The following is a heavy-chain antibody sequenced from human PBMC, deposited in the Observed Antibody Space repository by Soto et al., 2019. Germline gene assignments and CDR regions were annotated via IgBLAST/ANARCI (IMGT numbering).Heavy chain of an antibody. Sequence: QVQLQESGPGLVKPSETLSLTCTVSGGSISSYYWSWIRQPPGKGLEWIGYIYYSGSTNYNPSLKSRVTISVDTSKNQFSLKLGSVTAADTAVYYCARGTLWFGEGDYYYGMDVWGQGTTVTVSS. CDR3: ARGTLWFGEGDYYYGMDV. CDR1: GGSISSYY. CDR2: IYYSGST. J-gene: IGHJ6*02. D-gene: IGHD3-10*01. V-gene: IGHV4-59*08.